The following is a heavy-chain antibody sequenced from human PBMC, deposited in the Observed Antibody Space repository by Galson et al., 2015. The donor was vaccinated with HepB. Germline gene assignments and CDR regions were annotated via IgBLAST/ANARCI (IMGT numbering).Heavy chain of an antibody. J-gene: IGHJ4*02. CDR2: ISSSSTI. D-gene: IGHD2-15*01. Sequence: SLRLSCAASGFTFSSYSMNWVRRAPGKGLEWVSYISSSSTIYYADSVKGRFTISRDNAKNSLYLQMNSLRDEDTAVYYCARDGGRLPVDYWGQGTLVTVSS. V-gene: IGHV3-48*02. CDR1: GFTFSSYS. CDR3: ARDGGRLPVDY.